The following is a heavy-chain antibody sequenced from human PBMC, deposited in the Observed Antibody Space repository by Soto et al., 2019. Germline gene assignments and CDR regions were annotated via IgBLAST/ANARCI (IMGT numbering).Heavy chain of an antibody. CDR1: GFTFSNYD. Sequence: GGSLRLSCAASGFTFSNYDMHWVRQVTGKGLEWVSGITTAGDTYYPGSVKGRFAISREKAKNSLYLQMNSLSAGDTAVYYCARELHGGSYGMDVWGQGTTVTVSS. CDR3: ARELHGGSYGMDV. V-gene: IGHV3-13*01. J-gene: IGHJ6*02. CDR2: ITTAGDT.